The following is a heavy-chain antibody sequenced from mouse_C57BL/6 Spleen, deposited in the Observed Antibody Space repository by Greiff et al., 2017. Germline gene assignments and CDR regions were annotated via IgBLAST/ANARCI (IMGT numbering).Heavy chain of an antibody. D-gene: IGHD2-14*01. CDR3: TRMVRQYFDV. V-gene: IGHV5-9-1*02. Sequence: EVMLVESGEGLVKPGGSLKLSCAASGFTFSSYAMSWVRQTPEKRLEWVAYISSGGDYIYYADTVKGRFTISRDNARNTLYLQMSSLKSDDTAMYYCTRMVRQYFDVWGTGTTVTVSS. CDR2: ISSGGDYI. J-gene: IGHJ1*03. CDR1: GFTFSSYA.